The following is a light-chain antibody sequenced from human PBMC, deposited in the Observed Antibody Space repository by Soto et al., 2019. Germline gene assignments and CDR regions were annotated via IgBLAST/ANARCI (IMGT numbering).Light chain of an antibody. Sequence: QSVVTQPPSPSRAPGQPVTISCTGTSIDVGGYNYVSWYQQHPGKAPKLMIYDVTKRPSGVPDRFSGSKSGNTASLTVSGLLAEDEADYYCSSYAGTHIVFGTGTKVTVL. CDR1: SIDVGGYNY. CDR2: DVT. CDR3: SSYAGTHIV. V-gene: IGLV2-8*01. J-gene: IGLJ1*01.